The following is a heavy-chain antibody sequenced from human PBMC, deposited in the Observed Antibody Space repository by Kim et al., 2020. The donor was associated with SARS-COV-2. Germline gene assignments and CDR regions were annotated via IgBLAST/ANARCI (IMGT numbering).Heavy chain of an antibody. V-gene: IGHV4-59*01. CDR1: GGSISSYY. D-gene: IGHD6-13*01. CDR2: IYYSGST. J-gene: IGHJ6*03. CDR3: ARVISGQQLVIPYYYYYYMDV. Sequence: SETLSLTCTVSGGSISSYYWSWIRQPPGKGLEWIGYIYYSGSTNYNPSLKSRVTISVDTSKNQFSLKLSSVTAADTAVYYCARVISGQQLVIPYYYYYYMDVWGKGTTVTVSS.